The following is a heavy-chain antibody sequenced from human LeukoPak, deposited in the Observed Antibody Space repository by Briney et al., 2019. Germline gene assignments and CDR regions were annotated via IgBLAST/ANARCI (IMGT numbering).Heavy chain of an antibody. CDR1: GYTFTGYY. CDR3: ASHITIFGVVISVY. D-gene: IGHD3-3*01. Sequence: ASVKVSYKASGYTFTGYYMHWVRQAPGQGLEWMGWINPNSGGTNYAQKFQGRVTMTRDTSISTAYMELSRLRSDDTAVYYCASHITIFGVVISVYWGQGTLVTVSS. V-gene: IGHV1-2*02. J-gene: IGHJ4*02. CDR2: INPNSGGT.